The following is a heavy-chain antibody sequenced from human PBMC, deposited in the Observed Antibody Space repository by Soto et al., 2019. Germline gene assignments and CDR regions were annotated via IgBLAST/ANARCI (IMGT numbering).Heavy chain of an antibody. Sequence: QVQLVQSGAEVKKPGASVKVSCKASGYTFTGYYMHWVRQAPGQGLEWMGWINPNSGGTNYAQKFQGRVTMTRDTSISTAYMELSRLRSDDTAVYYCARAVSYYDSSGYENWFDPWGQGTLVTVSS. V-gene: IGHV1-2*02. J-gene: IGHJ5*02. CDR1: GYTFTGYY. CDR2: INPNSGGT. D-gene: IGHD3-22*01. CDR3: ARAVSYYDSSGYENWFDP.